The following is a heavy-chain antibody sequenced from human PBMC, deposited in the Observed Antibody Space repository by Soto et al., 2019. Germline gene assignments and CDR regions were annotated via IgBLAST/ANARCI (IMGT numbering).Heavy chain of an antibody. CDR3: AKAPAPLRAPI. CDR2: ISGSGGST. J-gene: IGHJ4*02. Sequence: GGSLRLSCAASGFTFSSYAMSWVRQAPGKGLEWVSAISGSGGSTYYADSVKGRFTISRDNSKNTLYLQMNSLRAEDTAVYYGAKAPAPLRAPIWGQGTLVTVSS. V-gene: IGHV3-23*01. CDR1: GFTFSSYA.